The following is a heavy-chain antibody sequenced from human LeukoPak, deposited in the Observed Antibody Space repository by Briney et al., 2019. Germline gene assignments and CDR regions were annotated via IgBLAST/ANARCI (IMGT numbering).Heavy chain of an antibody. CDR1: GYTLTELS. J-gene: IGHJ4*02. D-gene: IGHD3-10*01. CDR2: FDPEDGET. CDR3: ATSPIAPFDYGSGID. Sequence: ASVKVSCKVSGYTLTELSMHWVRQAPGQGLEWMGGFDPEDGETIYAQKFQGRVTMTEDTSTDTAYMELSSLRSEDTAVYYCATSPIAPFDYGSGIDWGQGTLVTVSS. V-gene: IGHV1-24*01.